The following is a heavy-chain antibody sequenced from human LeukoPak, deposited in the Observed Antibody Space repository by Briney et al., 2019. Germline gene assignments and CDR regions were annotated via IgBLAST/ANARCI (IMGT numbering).Heavy chain of an antibody. CDR2: MNPNSGNT. D-gene: IGHD3-9*01. Sequence: ASVKVSCKASGYTFTSYDINWVRQATGQGLEWMGWMNPNSGNTGYAQKFQGRVTMTRNTSISTAYMELSSLRSEDTAVYYCARGDYDILTGYYGACDYWGQGTLVTVSS. CDR1: GYTFTSYD. J-gene: IGHJ4*02. CDR3: ARGDYDILTGYYGACDY. V-gene: IGHV1-8*02.